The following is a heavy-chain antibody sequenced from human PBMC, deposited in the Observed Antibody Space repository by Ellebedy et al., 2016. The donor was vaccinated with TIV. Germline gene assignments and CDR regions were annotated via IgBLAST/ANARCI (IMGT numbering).Heavy chain of an antibody. D-gene: IGHD3-22*01. CDR3: ARGEDYYDSSGYYHALYDY. Sequence: GESLKISCAASGFTVSSNYMSWVRQAPGKGLEWVSVIYSGGSTYYTDPVKGRFSISRDNAKNSLYLQMNSLRAEDTAVYYCARGEDYYDSSGYYHALYDYWGQGTLVTVSS. CDR2: IYSGGST. CDR1: GFTVSSNY. J-gene: IGHJ4*02. V-gene: IGHV3-66*01.